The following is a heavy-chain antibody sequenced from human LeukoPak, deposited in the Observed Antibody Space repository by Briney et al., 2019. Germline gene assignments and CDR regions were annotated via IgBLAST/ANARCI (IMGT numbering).Heavy chain of an antibody. Sequence: ASVKVSCKASGYTFTDSGINWVRQAPGQGLEWMGWISAYNGNTHYAQNLQGRVTMTTDKSISTAYMELRSLRSDDTAVYYCAKDLYYYGSSGYYGEYWGQGTLVTVSS. D-gene: IGHD3-22*01. J-gene: IGHJ4*02. CDR2: ISAYNGNT. CDR3: AKDLYYYGSSGYYGEY. V-gene: IGHV1-18*01. CDR1: GYTFTDSG.